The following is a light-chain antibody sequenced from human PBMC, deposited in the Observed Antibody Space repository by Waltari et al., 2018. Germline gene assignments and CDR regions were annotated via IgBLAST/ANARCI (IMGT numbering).Light chain of an antibody. Sequence: QSVLAQPPSTSGTPGQRVTVSCSGSSSSIGSNTVNWYQQLPGTAPKLLIYNSNQRPSGGPDRFSSSKSGTSASLAISGLQSEDEGDYYCATWDDSLNGGVFGTGTKVTVL. CDR3: ATWDDSLNGGV. CDR2: NSN. CDR1: SSSIGSNT. V-gene: IGLV1-44*01. J-gene: IGLJ1*01.